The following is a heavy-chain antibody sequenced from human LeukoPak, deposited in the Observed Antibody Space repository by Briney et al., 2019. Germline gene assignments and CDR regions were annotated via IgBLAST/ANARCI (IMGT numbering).Heavy chain of an antibody. Sequence: ASVKVSCKASGYTFTGYYMHWVRQAPGQGLEWMGWINPNSGGTNYAQKFQGRVTMPRDTSISTAYMELSRLRSDETAVYYCARVILTGYYDYFDYWGQGTLVTVSS. D-gene: IGHD3-9*01. CDR2: INPNSGGT. J-gene: IGHJ4*02. V-gene: IGHV1-2*02. CDR1: GYTFTGYY. CDR3: ARVILTGYYDYFDY.